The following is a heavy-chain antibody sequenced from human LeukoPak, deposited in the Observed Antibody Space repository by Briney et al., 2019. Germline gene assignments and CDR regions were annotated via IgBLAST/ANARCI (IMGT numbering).Heavy chain of an antibody. V-gene: IGHV3-7*01. Sequence: PGGSLRLSCAGSGFIFSSYWMSWVRQAPGKGLEWVANINEDGSEKYYVDSVKGRFTISRDNAKNLLYLQMNSLRVEDTAVYYCARALAESGTGYWGQGSLVTVSS. J-gene: IGHJ4*02. CDR3: ARALAESGTGY. D-gene: IGHD1-1*01. CDR1: GFIFSSYW. CDR2: INEDGSEK.